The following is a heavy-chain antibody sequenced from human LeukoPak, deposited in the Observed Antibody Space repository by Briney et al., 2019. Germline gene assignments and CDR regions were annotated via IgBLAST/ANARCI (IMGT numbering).Heavy chain of an antibody. V-gene: IGHV3-23*01. D-gene: IGHD3-22*01. Sequence: GGSLRLSCAASGFTFSNYSMNWVRQAPGKGLEWVSAISGSGGSTYYADSVKGRFTISRDNSKNTLYLQMNSLRAEDTAVYYCAKDYSFITPFDYWGQGTLVTVSS. CDR1: GFTFSNYS. CDR3: AKDYSFITPFDY. CDR2: ISGSGGST. J-gene: IGHJ4*02.